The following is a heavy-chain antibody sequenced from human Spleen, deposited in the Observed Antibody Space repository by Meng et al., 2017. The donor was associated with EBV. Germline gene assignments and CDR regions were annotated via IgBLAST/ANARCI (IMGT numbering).Heavy chain of an antibody. CDR1: GGSISSRSYY. CDR3: ARHGIVTSGAAIDY. V-gene: IGHV4-39*01. Sequence: QGQVQVSGPRLVKASGTLSLSCTVSGGSISSRSYYWGWIRQPPGKGLEWIGSMYYSGSTSLKSRLTISVDASKNQFSLELSSVTAADTAVYYCARHGIVTSGAAIDYWGQGTLVTVSS. D-gene: IGHD6-25*01. J-gene: IGHJ4*02. CDR2: MYYSGST.